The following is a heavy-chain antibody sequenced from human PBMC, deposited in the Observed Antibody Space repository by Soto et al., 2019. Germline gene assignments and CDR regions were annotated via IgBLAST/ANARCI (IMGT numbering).Heavy chain of an antibody. Sequence: SETLSLTCAVYGGSFSGYYWSWIRQPPGKGLEWIGEINHSGSTNYNPSLKSRVTISVDTSKNQFSLKLSSVTAADTAVYYCARVTGRYYYGVDVWGQGTTVTVSS. J-gene: IGHJ6*02. CDR3: ARVTGRYYYGVDV. CDR2: INHSGST. CDR1: GGSFSGYY. V-gene: IGHV4-34*01.